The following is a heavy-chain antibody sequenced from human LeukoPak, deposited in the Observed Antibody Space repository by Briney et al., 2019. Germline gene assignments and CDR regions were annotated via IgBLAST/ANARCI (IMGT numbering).Heavy chain of an antibody. CDR1: GYTFTSYD. CDR3: ARDLYPVVLGGGWYDFDY. Sequence: ASVKVSCKASGYTFTSYDINWVRQATGQGLEWMGWINPNSGGTNYAQKFQGRVTMTRDTSISTAYMELSRLRSDDTAVYYCARDLYPVVLGGGWYDFDYWGQGTLVTVSS. J-gene: IGHJ4*02. V-gene: IGHV1-2*02. D-gene: IGHD6-19*01. CDR2: INPNSGGT.